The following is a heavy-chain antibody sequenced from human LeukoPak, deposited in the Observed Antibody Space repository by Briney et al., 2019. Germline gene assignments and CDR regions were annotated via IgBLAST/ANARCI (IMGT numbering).Heavy chain of an antibody. CDR1: GFTVSSNY. Sequence: GSLRLSCAASGFTVSSNYMSWVRQAPGKGLEWVSVIYSGGSTYYADSVKGRFTISRDNSKNTLYLQMNSLRAEDTAVYYCAKDPDYKNYFDYWGQGTLVTVSS. J-gene: IGHJ4*02. CDR2: IYSGGST. CDR3: AKDPDYKNYFDY. V-gene: IGHV3-53*01. D-gene: IGHD4-11*01.